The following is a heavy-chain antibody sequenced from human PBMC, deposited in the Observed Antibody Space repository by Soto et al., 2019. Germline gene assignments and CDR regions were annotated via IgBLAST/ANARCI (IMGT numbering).Heavy chain of an antibody. CDR1: GYTFTSYG. J-gene: IGHJ4*02. CDR3: ARGRYGDY. Sequence: QVHLVQSGAEVKKPGASVKVSCKASGYTFTSYGITWVRQAPGQGLEWMGWISAHNGNTDYAQKLQGRVIVTRDTSTSTAYMELRILRSDDTAVYSCARGRYGDYWGQGALVTVSS. CDR2: ISAHNGNT. V-gene: IGHV1-18*01. D-gene: IGHD1-1*01.